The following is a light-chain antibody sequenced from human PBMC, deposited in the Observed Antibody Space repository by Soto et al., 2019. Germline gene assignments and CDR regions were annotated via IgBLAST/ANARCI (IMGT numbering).Light chain of an antibody. Sequence: EIVLTQSPGTLSLSPGESQTLFWRASQSVRNNYLAWYQQKPGQAPRLLIYGASSRATGIPDRFSGSGSGTDFTLTIRGLQADDFATYYCLQYENYSWTFGQGTKVDNK. V-gene: IGKV3-20*01. CDR3: LQYENYSWT. J-gene: IGKJ1*01. CDR1: QSVRNNY. CDR2: GAS.